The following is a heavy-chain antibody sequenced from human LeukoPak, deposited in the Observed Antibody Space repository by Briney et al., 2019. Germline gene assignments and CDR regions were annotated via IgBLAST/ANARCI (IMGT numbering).Heavy chain of an antibody. V-gene: IGHV3-66*01. J-gene: IGHJ6*02. Sequence: GGSLRLSCAASGFTVSSNYMSWVRQAPGKGLEWVSVIYSGGSTYYADSVKGRFTISRDNSKNTLYLQMNSLRAEDTAVYYCASSGYSYGYVVYYYGMDVWGQGTLVTVSS. CDR1: GFTVSSNY. D-gene: IGHD5-18*01. CDR3: ASSGYSYGYVVYYYGMDV. CDR2: IYSGGST.